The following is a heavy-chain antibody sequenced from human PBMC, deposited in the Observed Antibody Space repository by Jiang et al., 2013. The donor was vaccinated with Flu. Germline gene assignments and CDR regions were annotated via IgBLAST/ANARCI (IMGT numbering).Heavy chain of an antibody. J-gene: IGHJ4*02. CDR1: GDSVSSDSAV. CDR3: ARLTATRGFDF. D-gene: IGHD1-1*01. Sequence: QTLSLTCAISGDSVSSDSAVWNWIRQSPSRGLEWLGRTYYRSKWYDDYAMSVKGRITINPDTSKNQFSLQMNSVTPEDTAVYFCARLTATRGFDFWGQGTLVTVPS. V-gene: IGHV6-1*01. CDR2: TYYRSKWYD.